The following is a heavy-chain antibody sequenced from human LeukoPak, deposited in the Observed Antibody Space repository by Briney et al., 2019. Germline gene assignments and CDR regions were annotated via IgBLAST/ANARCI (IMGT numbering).Heavy chain of an antibody. CDR2: IYTCGST. D-gene: IGHD2-2*01. Sequence: PSETLALTCTVSGGPISSYYWSWIRQPPGKRLEWIGYIYTCGSTNYNPSLKSRVTISVDTSKNQFSLKLSSVTAADTAVYYCARAIVVVPAAPHYDYYYYMDVWGKGTTVTVSS. CDR3: ARAIVVVPAAPHYDYYYYMDV. CDR1: GGPISSYY. J-gene: IGHJ6*03. V-gene: IGHV4-4*09.